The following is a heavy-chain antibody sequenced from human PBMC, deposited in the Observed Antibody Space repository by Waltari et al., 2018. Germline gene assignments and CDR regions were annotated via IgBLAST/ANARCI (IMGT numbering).Heavy chain of an antibody. CDR3: AKLGANRGHYIDF. CDR2: ISGSGGST. CDR1: GFKLSSYA. D-gene: IGHD3-16*01. V-gene: IGHV3-23*04. Sequence: EVQRVESGGGLVQAGGSMRLSCAASGFKLSSYAMSWVRQAPGKGVDGVASISGSGGSTDYADAVQGRITIARYNSKNTLYLQMTSLVAVAASVYYGAKLGANRGHYIDFWGNGTTVTVSS. J-gene: IGHJ6*03.